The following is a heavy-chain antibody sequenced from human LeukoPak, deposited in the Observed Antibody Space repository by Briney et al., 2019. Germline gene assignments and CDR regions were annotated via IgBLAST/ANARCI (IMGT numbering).Heavy chain of an antibody. V-gene: IGHV3-23*01. J-gene: IGHJ4*02. Sequence: GGSLRLSCAASGFTFSSYAMSWVRQAQGKGQEWVSAISGSGGSTYYADSVKGRFTISRDNSKNTLYLQMNSLRAEDTAVDYCANSRVVVGAYDYWGQGTLVTVSS. CDR3: ANSRVVVGAYDY. CDR2: ISGSGGST. D-gene: IGHD1-26*01. CDR1: GFTFSSYA.